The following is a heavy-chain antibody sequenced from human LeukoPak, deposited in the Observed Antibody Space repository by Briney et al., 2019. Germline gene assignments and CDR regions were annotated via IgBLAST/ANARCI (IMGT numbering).Heavy chain of an antibody. Sequence: GGSLRLSCAASGFTVSSNYMNWVRQAPGKGLEWVSVIYGGGNTYYADSVKGRFTISRDNSKNTLYLQMNSLRAEDTAVYYCAKGVEFLEFDPWGQGTLVTVSS. CDR3: AKGVEFLEFDP. CDR1: GFTVSSNY. V-gene: IGHV3-53*05. CDR2: IYGGGNT. J-gene: IGHJ5*02. D-gene: IGHD3-3*01.